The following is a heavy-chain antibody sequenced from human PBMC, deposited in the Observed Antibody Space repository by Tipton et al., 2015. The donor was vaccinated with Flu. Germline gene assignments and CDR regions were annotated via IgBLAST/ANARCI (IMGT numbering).Heavy chain of an antibody. CDR3: ARGVRPSNMVGGVINWFDP. CDR1: GDSISSYY. V-gene: IGHV4-59*01. J-gene: IGHJ5*02. Sequence: TLSLTCTVSGDSISSYYWSWIRQPPGKGLEWIGCIHYTGSTKYNPSLKSRVTLSVDTSKNQLSLKVTSVNAADTAVYYCARGVRPSNMVGGVINWFDPWGQGTLVTVSS. D-gene: IGHD3-10*01. CDR2: IHYTGST.